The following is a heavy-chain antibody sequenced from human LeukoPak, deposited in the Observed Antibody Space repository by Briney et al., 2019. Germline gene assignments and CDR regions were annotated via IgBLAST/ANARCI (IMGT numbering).Heavy chain of an antibody. J-gene: IGHJ4*02. Sequence: SETLSLTCTVSGGSISGYYWSWIRQPPGKGLEWIGYIYYSGSTNYNPSLKSRVTISVDTSKNQFSLKLSSVTAADTAVYYCARARYDSSGYYDYWGQGTLVTVSS. CDR1: GGSISGYY. V-gene: IGHV4-59*01. CDR3: ARARYDSSGYYDY. CDR2: IYYSGST. D-gene: IGHD3-22*01.